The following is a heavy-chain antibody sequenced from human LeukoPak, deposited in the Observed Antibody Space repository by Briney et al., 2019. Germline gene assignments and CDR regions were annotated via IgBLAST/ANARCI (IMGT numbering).Heavy chain of an antibody. J-gene: IGHJ4*02. D-gene: IGHD2-15*01. V-gene: IGHV4-61*02. Sequence: SQTLSLTCTVSGGSISSGSYYWSWIRQPAGKGLEWIGRIYTSGSTNYNPSLKSRVTISVDTSKNQFSLKLSSVTAADTAVYYRARGGVAASHYYFDYWGQGTLVTVSS. CDR2: IYTSGST. CDR3: ARGGVAASHYYFDY. CDR1: GGSISSGSYY.